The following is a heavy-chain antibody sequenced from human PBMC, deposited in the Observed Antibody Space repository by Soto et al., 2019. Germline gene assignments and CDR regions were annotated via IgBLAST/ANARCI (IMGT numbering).Heavy chain of an antibody. J-gene: IGHJ5*02. Sequence: SETLSLTCAVYGGSFSGYYWSWIRQPPGKGLEWIGEINHSGSTNYNPSLKSRVTISVDTSKNQFSLKLSPVTAADTAVYYCARCPFEGEVVVAAKLSWFDPWGQGTLVTVSS. CDR3: ARCPFEGEVVVAAKLSWFDP. D-gene: IGHD2-15*01. V-gene: IGHV4-34*01. CDR1: GGSFSGYY. CDR2: INHSGST.